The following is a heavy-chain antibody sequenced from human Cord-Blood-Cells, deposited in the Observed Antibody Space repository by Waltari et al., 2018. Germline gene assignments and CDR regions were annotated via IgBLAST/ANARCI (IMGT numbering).Heavy chain of an antibody. J-gene: IGHJ4*02. V-gene: IGHV1-3*01. CDR2: INGGNGNT. CDR1: GYTFTSYA. Sequence: QVQLVQSGAEVKKPGASVKVSCKASGYTFTSYAMHWVRQAPGQRLEWMGWINGGNGNTKYSQKFQGRVTNTRDTSASTAYMELSSLRSEDTAVYYCARGWGYSSSLDYWGQGTLVTVSS. CDR3: ARGWGYSSSLDY. D-gene: IGHD6-13*01.